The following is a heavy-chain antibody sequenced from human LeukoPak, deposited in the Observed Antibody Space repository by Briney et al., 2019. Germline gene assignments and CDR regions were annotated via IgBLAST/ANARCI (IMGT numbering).Heavy chain of an antibody. V-gene: IGHV3-30*04. Sequence: GGSLRLSCAASGFSFSTYAMHWVRQAPGKGLEWVTVISYDETSKYYADSVQGRFTISRDNSKNTLYLQMNSLRAEDTALYYCARRWYFDLWGRGTLVTVSS. CDR2: ISYDETSK. CDR1: GFSFSTYA. J-gene: IGHJ2*01. CDR3: ARRWYFDL.